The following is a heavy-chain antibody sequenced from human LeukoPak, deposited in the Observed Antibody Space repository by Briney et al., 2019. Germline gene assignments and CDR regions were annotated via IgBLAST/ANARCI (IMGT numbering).Heavy chain of an antibody. CDR1: GGSISSGSYY. CDR3: ARETLYYYDSSGYRPDYYYYMDV. CDR2: IYTSGST. J-gene: IGHJ6*03. Sequence: SQTLSLTCTVSGGSISSGSYYWSWIRQPAGKGLEWIGRIYTSGSTNYNPSLKSRVTISVDTSKNQFSLKLSSVTAADTAVYYCARETLYYYDSSGYRPDYYYYMDVWGKGTTVIVSS. D-gene: IGHD3-22*01. V-gene: IGHV4-61*02.